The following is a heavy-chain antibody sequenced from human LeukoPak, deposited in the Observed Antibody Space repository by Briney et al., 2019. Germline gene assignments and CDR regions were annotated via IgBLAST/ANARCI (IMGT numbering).Heavy chain of an antibody. CDR1: GFTFSSYA. Sequence: PGGSLRLSCAASGFTFSSYAMHWVRQAPGKGLEWVAVISYDGSNKYYADSVKGRFTISRDNSKNTLYLQMNSLRAEDTAVYYCARDYEILGYCSSTSCYLFDYWGQGTLVTVSS. V-gene: IGHV3-30-3*01. CDR2: ISYDGSNK. CDR3: ARDYEILGYCSSTSCYLFDY. D-gene: IGHD2-2*01. J-gene: IGHJ4*02.